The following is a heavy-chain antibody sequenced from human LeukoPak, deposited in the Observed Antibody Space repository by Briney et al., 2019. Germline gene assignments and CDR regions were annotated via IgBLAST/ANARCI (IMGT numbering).Heavy chain of an antibody. J-gene: IGHJ5*02. V-gene: IGHV4-34*01. D-gene: IGHD1-7*01. Sequence: PSETLSLTCAVYGGSFSGYYWSWIRQPPGKGLEWIGEINHSGGTNYNPSLKSRVTISVDTSKNQFSLKLSSVTAADTAVYYCARGLLTGTTINWFDPWGQGTLVTVSS. CDR2: INHSGGT. CDR3: ARGLLTGTTINWFDP. CDR1: GGSFSGYY.